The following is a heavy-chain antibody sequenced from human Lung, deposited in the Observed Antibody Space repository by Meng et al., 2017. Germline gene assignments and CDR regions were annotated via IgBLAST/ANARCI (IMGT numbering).Heavy chain of an antibody. D-gene: IGHD6-13*01. V-gene: IGHV3-15*01. CDR3: ATGAAAADH. CDR2: IKSNSDGGTT. Sequence: EGRWVGFGGGLVKPGGSLRLSCVASGFSFTDAWMSWVRQAPGKGLEWVGRIKSNSDGGTTDYAAPVKGRFTISRDDSKNTLYLQMNSLITEDTAVYFCATGAAAADHWGQGTLVTVSS. CDR1: GFSFTDAW. J-gene: IGHJ4*02.